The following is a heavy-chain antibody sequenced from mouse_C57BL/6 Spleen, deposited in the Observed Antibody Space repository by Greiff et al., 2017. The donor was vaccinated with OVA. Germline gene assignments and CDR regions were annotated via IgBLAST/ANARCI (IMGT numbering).Heavy chain of an antibody. D-gene: IGHD2-4*01. CDR3: ARWGYGDYGGYFDV. CDR1: GYTFTDYY. J-gene: IGHJ1*03. Sequence: QVQLKESGPELVKPGASVKISCKASGYTFTDYYINWVKQRPGQGLEWIGWIFPGSGSTYYNEKFKGKATITVDQSSSTTYMLLSSLTSKDSAVYFWARWGYGDYGGYFDVWGTGTTVTVSS. CDR2: IFPGSGST. V-gene: IGHV1-75*01.